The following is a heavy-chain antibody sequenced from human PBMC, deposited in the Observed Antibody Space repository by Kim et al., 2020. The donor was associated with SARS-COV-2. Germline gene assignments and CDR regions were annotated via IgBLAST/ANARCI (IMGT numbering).Heavy chain of an antibody. CDR3: ARENCYGTGSCFDY. Sequence: DPVQGRFIISRDNSKNTLYLQMNSLSAEETAVYYCARENCYGTGSCFDYWGQGTLVTVSS. D-gene: IGHD3-10*01. J-gene: IGHJ4*02. V-gene: IGHV3-7*01.